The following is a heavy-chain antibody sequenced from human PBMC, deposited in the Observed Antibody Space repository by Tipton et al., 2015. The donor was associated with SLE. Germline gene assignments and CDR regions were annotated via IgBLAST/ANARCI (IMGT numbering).Heavy chain of an antibody. D-gene: IGHD6-19*01. CDR1: GGSISSYR. J-gene: IGHJ6*03. V-gene: IGHV4-34*01. Sequence: LRLSCTVSGGSISSYRWSWIRQPPGKGLEWIGEINHSGSTNYNPSLKSRVTISVDTSKNQFSLKLSSVTAADTAVYYCAKGLGAYSSGWRYYYYYMDVWGKGTTVTVSS. CDR2: INHSGST. CDR3: AKGLGAYSSGWRYYYYYMDV.